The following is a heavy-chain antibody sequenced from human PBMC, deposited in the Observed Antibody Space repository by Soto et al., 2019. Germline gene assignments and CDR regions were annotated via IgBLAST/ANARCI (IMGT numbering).Heavy chain of an antibody. CDR3: AKGVRQWLVTSDVNY. CDR2: VSHDGRNT. V-gene: IGHV3-30*18. J-gene: IGHJ4*02. D-gene: IGHD6-19*01. Sequence: VPLVESGGGVVQPGGSLRLSCAASGFTFSDYAMHWVRKAPGKGLEWVAVVSHDGRNTHYADSVKGRFTISRDSSQNTVSLDMTSMIAEDTAVYYCAKGVRQWLVTSDVNYWCQGALVTVSS. CDR1: GFTFSDYA.